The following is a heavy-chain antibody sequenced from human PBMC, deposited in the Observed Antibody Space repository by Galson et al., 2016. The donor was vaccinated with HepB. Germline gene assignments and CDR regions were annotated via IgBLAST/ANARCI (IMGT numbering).Heavy chain of an antibody. CDR2: FSTSGS. D-gene: IGHD1-26*01. V-gene: IGHV4-4*07. CDR1: GASISSSF. Sequence: SETLSLTCNVSGASISSSFWSWTRQPAGKGLEWIGRFSTSGSRYNPPLRGRVDMSADMSKNQLSLKLTPVSAADTAVYYCARGAAGPQGEAFDMWGQGTMVTVSS. J-gene: IGHJ3*02. CDR3: ARGAAGPQGEAFDM.